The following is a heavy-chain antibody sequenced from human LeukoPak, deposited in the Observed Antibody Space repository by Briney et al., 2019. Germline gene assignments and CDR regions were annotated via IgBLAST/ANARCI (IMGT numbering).Heavy chain of an antibody. CDR2: IYYSGST. CDR1: GGSISSGVYY. D-gene: IGHD2-21*02. CDR3: ARGSLAGAYCGGDCFPLFDY. V-gene: IGHV4-31*03. Sequence: SQTLSLTCTVSGGSISSGVYYWSWIRQHPGKGLEWIRYIYYSGSTYYSPSLKSRVTISRDTSKNQFSLKLSSVTAADTAVYYCARGSLAGAYCGGDCFPLFDYWGQGTLVTVSS. J-gene: IGHJ4*02.